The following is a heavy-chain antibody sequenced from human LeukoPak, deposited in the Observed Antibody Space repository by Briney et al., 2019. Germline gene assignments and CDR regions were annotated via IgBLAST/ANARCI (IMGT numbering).Heavy chain of an antibody. CDR1: GFTFADYA. V-gene: IGHV3-9*01. Sequence: PGRSLRLSCAASGFTFADYAMPWVRQVPGKGLEWVSGIRWNSGGIAYADSVKGRFTISRDNAKNSLYLQMNSLRAEDTAVYYCAKDLPKYSSSWYEVDYWGQGTLVTVSS. D-gene: IGHD6-13*01. CDR3: AKDLPKYSSSWYEVDY. CDR2: IRWNSGGI. J-gene: IGHJ4*02.